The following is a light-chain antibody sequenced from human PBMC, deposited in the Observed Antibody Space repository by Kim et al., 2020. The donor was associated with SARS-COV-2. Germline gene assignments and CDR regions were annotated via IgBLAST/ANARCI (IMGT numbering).Light chain of an antibody. Sequence: QTATRTGPGAKNNVGNFGAAWLQQHQGHPPTLLSYTTNTRPSAISERFSASRSGNTASLTISGLQPDDEADYYRASWDSSLNAWVFGGGTQLTVL. CDR2: TTN. V-gene: IGLV10-54*04. CDR3: ASWDSSLNAWV. J-gene: IGLJ3*02. CDR1: KNNVGNFG.